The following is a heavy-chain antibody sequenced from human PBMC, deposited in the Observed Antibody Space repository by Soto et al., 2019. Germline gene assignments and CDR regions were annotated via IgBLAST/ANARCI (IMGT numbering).Heavy chain of an antibody. D-gene: IGHD4-17*01. CDR3: AKKHPGNRGTVNYYYYYMDV. Sequence: PGGSLRLSCAASGFTFSSYAMSWVRQAPGKGLEWVSAISGSGGSTYYADSVKGRFTISRDNSKNTLYLQMNSLRAEDTAVYYCAKKHPGNRGTVNYYYYYMDVWGKGTTVTVSS. V-gene: IGHV3-23*01. CDR1: GFTFSSYA. J-gene: IGHJ6*03. CDR2: ISGSGGST.